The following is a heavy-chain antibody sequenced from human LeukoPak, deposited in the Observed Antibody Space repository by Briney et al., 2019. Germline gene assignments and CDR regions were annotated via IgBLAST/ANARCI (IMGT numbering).Heavy chain of an antibody. CDR1: GFTFSSYD. J-gene: IGHJ6*03. Sequence: GGSLRLSCAACGFTFSSYDMNWVRQATGKGLEWVSAIGTAGDTYYPGSVKGEFTISRENAKNSLYLQMNSLRAGDTAVYYCARGDILTGSDYYYYMDVWGKGTTVTISS. CDR3: ARGDILTGSDYYYYMDV. V-gene: IGHV3-13*03. CDR2: IGTAGDT. D-gene: IGHD3-9*01.